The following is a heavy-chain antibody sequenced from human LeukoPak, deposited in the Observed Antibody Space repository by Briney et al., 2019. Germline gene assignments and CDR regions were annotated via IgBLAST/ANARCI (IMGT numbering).Heavy chain of an antibody. CDR3: ARDLVVPAAYWFDP. CDR1: GGPFSGYY. CDR2: INHSGST. J-gene: IGHJ5*02. Sequence: SETLSLTCAVYGGPFSGYYWSWIRQPPGKGLEWIGEINHSGSTNYNPSLKSRVTISVDTSKNQFSLKLSSVTAADTAVYYCARDLVVPAAYWFDPWGQGTLVTVSS. D-gene: IGHD2-2*01. V-gene: IGHV4-34*01.